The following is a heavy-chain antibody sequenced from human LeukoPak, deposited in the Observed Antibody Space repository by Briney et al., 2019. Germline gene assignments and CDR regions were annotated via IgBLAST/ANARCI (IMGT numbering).Heavy chain of an antibody. J-gene: IGHJ2*01. CDR1: GYTFTSYG. CDR3: ASWSSSSWATWYFDL. Sequence: GASVKVSCKASGYTFTSYGISWVRQAPGQGLEWMGWINTNTGNPTYAQGFTGRFVFSLDTSVSTAYLQISSLKAEDTAVYYCASWSSSSWATWYFDLWGRGTLVTVSS. CDR2: INTNTGNP. V-gene: IGHV7-4-1*02. D-gene: IGHD6-13*01.